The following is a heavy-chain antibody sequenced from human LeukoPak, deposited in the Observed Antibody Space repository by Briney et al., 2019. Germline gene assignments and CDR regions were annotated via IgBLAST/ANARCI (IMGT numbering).Heavy chain of an antibody. V-gene: IGHV3-30*18. Sequence: PGRSLRLSCAASGFTFSSYGMHWVRQAPGKGLEWVAVISYDGSNKYYADSVKGRFTISRDNSKNTLYLQMNSLRAEDTAVYYCAKDPIGIGPAFDIWGQGTMVTVSS. CDR3: AKDPIGIGPAFDI. CDR2: ISYDGSNK. CDR1: GFTFSSYG. J-gene: IGHJ3*02. D-gene: IGHD1-26*01.